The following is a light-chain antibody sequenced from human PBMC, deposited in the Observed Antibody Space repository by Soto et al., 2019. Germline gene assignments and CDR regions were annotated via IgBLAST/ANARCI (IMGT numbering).Light chain of an antibody. J-gene: IGKJ4*01. CDR3: QQRSSWPLT. CDR2: GAS. V-gene: IGKV3-11*01. CDR1: QSVSSY. Sequence: EIVLTQSPATLSFSPGERATLSCRASQSVSSYLAWYQQKPGQAPRLLIYGASTRATGIPARFSGSGSGTEFTLTISSLQPGDFAVYYCQQRSSWPLTFGGGTKVDIK.